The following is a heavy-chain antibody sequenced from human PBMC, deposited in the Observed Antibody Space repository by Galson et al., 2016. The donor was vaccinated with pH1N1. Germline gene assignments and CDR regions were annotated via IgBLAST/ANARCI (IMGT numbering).Heavy chain of an antibody. V-gene: IGHV4-39*07. CDR2: IYYRGST. CDR3: TRIIGTTQYYYMDV. Sequence: ETLSLTCTVSGGSLSSSEYYWAWIRQSPGTGLEWIGSIYYRGSTHYNPSLKSRVSISVDRSTNQFSLHLSSVTAAATAVYYCTRIIGTTQYYYMDVWGKGTTVTVSS. D-gene: IGHD1-7*01. CDR1: GGSLSSSEYY. J-gene: IGHJ6*03.